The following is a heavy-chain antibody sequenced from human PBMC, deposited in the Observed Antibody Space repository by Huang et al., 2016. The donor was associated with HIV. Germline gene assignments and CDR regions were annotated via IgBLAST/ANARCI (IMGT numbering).Heavy chain of an antibody. J-gene: IGHJ5*02. CDR3: AVGGRTASYFHFDP. D-gene: IGHD3-9*01. CDR2: INSDGTYI. V-gene: IGHV3-74*01. CDR1: GFTFLDFW. Sequence: EVRFQESGGGQVQPGGSLKLSCVASGFTFLDFWMHWARQVPGEGWVVVARINSDGTYIDYADSVRGRFVVSRNNARDILSLEMSSLRPEDTGVYFCAVGGRTASYFHFDPRGQGIPVIV.